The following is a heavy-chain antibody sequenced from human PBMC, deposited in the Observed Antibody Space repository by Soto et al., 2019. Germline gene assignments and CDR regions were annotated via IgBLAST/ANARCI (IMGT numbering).Heavy chain of an antibody. Sequence: QVQLQESGPGLVKPSQTLSLTCTVSGGSISSGGYYWSWIRQHPGKGLEWIGYIYYSGSTYYNPSLKSRVTISVDTLKDQFSLKLSSVTAADTAVYYCARDLVVDAVMYGYYYYYGMDVWVQGTTVTVSS. J-gene: IGHJ6*02. CDR1: GGSISSGGYY. V-gene: IGHV4-31*03. CDR2: IYYSGST. D-gene: IGHD2-15*01. CDR3: ARDLVVDAVMYGYYYYYGMDV.